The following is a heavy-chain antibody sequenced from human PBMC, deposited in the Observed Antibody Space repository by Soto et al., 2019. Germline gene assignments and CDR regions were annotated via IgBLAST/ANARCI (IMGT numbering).Heavy chain of an antibody. Sequence: SETLSLTCTVSGGSISSSSYYWGWIRQPPGKGLEWIGSIYYSGSTYYNPSLKSRVTISVDTSKNQFSLKLSSVTAADTAVYYCASPAHNWNYSDFKSEGAFDIWGQGTMVTVSS. D-gene: IGHD1-7*01. CDR3: ASPAHNWNYSDFKSEGAFDI. J-gene: IGHJ3*02. V-gene: IGHV4-39*01. CDR1: GGSISSSSYY. CDR2: IYYSGST.